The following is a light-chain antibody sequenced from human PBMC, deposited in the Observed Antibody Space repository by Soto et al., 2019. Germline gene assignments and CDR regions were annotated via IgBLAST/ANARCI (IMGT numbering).Light chain of an antibody. CDR1: QSVATY. Sequence: EIVLTQSPLTLALSPGERATLSCRASQSVATYLAWYQQRPGQAPRLLIYDSSHRATGIPARFSGSGSGTHFTLTISSLEPDDFAVYYCQHRTDWHPICTVGPGTKVEIK. CDR3: QHRTDWHPICT. V-gene: IGKV3-11*01. CDR2: DSS. J-gene: IGKJ2*02.